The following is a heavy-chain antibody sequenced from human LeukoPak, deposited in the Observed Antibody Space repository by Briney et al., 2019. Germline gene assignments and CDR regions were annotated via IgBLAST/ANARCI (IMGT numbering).Heavy chain of an antibody. V-gene: IGHV4-39*01. CDR3: ARLTEGSGRLNFDY. Sequence: SETLSLTCTVSGGSISSSSYYWGWIRQPPGKGLEWIGSIYYSGSTYYNPSLKSRVTISVDTSKNQFSLKLSSVTAADTAVYYCARLTEGSGRLNFDYWGQGTLVTVSS. CDR1: GGSISSSSYY. D-gene: IGHD6-19*01. J-gene: IGHJ4*02. CDR2: IYYSGST.